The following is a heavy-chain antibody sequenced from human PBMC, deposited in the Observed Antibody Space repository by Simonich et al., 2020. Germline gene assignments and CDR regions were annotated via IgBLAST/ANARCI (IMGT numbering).Heavy chain of an antibody. D-gene: IGHD6-13*01. J-gene: IGHJ3*02. CDR3: ARARLYSSTHAFDI. Sequence: QVQLVQSGAEVKKPGASVKVSCKASGYTFTGYYMPWVRQAPGQGLEWMGWINPNRGGTNYAQKFQGRVTMTRDTSISTAYMELSRLRSDDTAVYYCARARLYSSTHAFDIWGQGTMVTVSS. V-gene: IGHV1-2*02. CDR2: INPNRGGT. CDR1: GYTFTGYY.